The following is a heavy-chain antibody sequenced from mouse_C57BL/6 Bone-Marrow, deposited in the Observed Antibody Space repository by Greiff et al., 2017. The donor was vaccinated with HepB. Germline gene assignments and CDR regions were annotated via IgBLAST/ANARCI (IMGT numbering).Heavy chain of an antibody. CDR2: IHPNSGST. V-gene: IGHV1-64*01. J-gene: IGHJ1*03. CDR3: APIYYDYDGTHGV. Sequence: VQLQQPGAELVKPGASVKLSCKASGYTFTSYWMHWVKQRPGQGLEWIGMIHPNSGSTNYNEKFKSKATLTVDKSSSTAYMQLSSLTSEDSAVYYCAPIYYDYDGTHGVWGTGTTVTVSS. D-gene: IGHD2-4*01. CDR1: GYTFTSYW.